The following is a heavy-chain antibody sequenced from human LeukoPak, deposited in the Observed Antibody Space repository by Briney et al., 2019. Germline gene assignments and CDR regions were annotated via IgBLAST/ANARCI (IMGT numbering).Heavy chain of an antibody. Sequence: GGSLRLSCAASGFTFDDYGMSWVRQAPGKGLEWVSGINWNGGSTGYADSVKGRFTISRDNAKNSLYLQVNSLSAEDTALYYCARDIRLSGSYLFDYWGQGTLVTVSS. CDR1: GFTFDDYG. V-gene: IGHV3-20*04. J-gene: IGHJ4*02. CDR3: ARDIRLSGSYLFDY. CDR2: INWNGGST. D-gene: IGHD1-26*01.